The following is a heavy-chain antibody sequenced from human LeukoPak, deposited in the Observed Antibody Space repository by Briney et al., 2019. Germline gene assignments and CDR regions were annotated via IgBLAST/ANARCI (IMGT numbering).Heavy chain of an antibody. Sequence: SETLSLTCAVYGGSISGYYWCWSRPPPGKGLEWVGVINHSGSSNYNASLKSRVTISVDTSKNEISLKLSSVTAADTSVYYCARSLRASTPPFGGPYYFDYWGQGTLVTVSS. CDR2: INHSGSS. CDR1: GGSISGYY. J-gene: IGHJ4*02. V-gene: IGHV4-34*01. CDR3: ARSLRASTPPFGGPYYFDY. D-gene: IGHD4-23*01.